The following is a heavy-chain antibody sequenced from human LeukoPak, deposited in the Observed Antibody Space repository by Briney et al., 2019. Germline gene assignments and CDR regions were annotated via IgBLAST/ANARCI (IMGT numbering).Heavy chain of an antibody. D-gene: IGHD2-15*01. Sequence: GGSLRLSCAASGFTFSGYAMSWVRQVPGKGLEWVSAISGGGGSTYYADSVKGRFTISRDNSKNTMYVQMNSLRVEDTAVYYCAKVPSGRYCSGGSCYFDYWGQGTLVTVSS. V-gene: IGHV3-23*01. CDR3: AKVPSGRYCSGGSCYFDY. CDR2: ISGGGGST. CDR1: GFTFSGYA. J-gene: IGHJ4*02.